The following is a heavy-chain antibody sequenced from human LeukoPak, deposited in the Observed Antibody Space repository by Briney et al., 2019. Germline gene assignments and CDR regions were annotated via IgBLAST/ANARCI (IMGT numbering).Heavy chain of an antibody. J-gene: IGHJ4*02. V-gene: IGHV4-59*08. CDR1: GGSISTYY. Sequence: SETLSLTCTVSGGSISTYYWSWIRQPPGKGLEWIGYIYNGGTTNYNPSLKWRVTISVDSPKNHFSLRLTSVTDADTALYYCVRHGGTLGYFDFWGPGSLVTVSS. CDR2: IYNGGTT. D-gene: IGHD1-26*01. CDR3: VRHGGTLGYFDF.